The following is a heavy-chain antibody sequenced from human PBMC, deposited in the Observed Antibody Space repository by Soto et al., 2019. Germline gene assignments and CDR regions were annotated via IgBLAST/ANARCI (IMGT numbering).Heavy chain of an antibody. CDR3: AKPEEVVRGFDF. J-gene: IGHJ4*02. CDR1: GFTFGHSA. V-gene: IGHV3-23*01. CDR2: ISGTGGAA. D-gene: IGHD3-10*01. Sequence: GGSLRLSCAASGFTFGHSAMSWVRQAPGKGLEWVAAISGTGGAAYYADPVKGRFTISRDNSRNTLFLQMNSQRVDDTAIYHCAKPEEVVRGFDFWGLGTLVTVSS.